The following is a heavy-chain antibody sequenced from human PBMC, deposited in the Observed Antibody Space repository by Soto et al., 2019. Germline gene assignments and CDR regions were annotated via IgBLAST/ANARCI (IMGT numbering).Heavy chain of an antibody. Sequence: SETLSLTCAVYGGSFSGYYWTWIRQPPGTGLEWVGEINHSGSTNYNPSLKSRLTISVDTSKNQFSLKLTSVTAADTAVYYCARDKITGLFDYWGQGTLVTVSS. J-gene: IGHJ4*02. D-gene: IGHD2-8*02. CDR1: GGSFSGYY. V-gene: IGHV4-34*01. CDR2: INHSGST. CDR3: ARDKITGLFDY.